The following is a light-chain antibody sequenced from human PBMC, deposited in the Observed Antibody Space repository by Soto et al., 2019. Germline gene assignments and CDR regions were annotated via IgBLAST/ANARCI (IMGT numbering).Light chain of an antibody. J-gene: IGKJ2*01. CDR3: QQYSNSPYP. CDR2: GAS. Sequence: EIVLTQSPGTLSLSPGEGATLSCRASQSVSSSYLAWYQQKPGQAPRLLIYGASSRATGIPDRFSGSGSGTDFTLTISRLEPEDFAVYYCQQYSNSPYPFGQGTKLAIK. CDR1: QSVSSSY. V-gene: IGKV3-20*01.